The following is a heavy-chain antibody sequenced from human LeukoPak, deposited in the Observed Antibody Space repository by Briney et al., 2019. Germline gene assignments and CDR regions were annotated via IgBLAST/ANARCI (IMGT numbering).Heavy chain of an antibody. CDR2: IYYSGST. Sequence: SSETLSLTCTVSGGSISSYYWSWIRQPPGKGLEWIGYIYYSGSTNYNPSLKSRVTISVDTSKNQFSLKLSSVTAADTAVYYCAREGYCSSTSCPMGAFDIWGQGTMVTVSS. V-gene: IGHV4-59*01. D-gene: IGHD2-2*01. J-gene: IGHJ3*02. CDR1: GGSISSYY. CDR3: AREGYCSSTSCPMGAFDI.